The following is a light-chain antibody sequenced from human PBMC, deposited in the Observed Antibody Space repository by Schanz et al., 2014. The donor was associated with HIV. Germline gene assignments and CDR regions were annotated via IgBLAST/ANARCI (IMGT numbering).Light chain of an antibody. CDR3: QQYNIYST. Sequence: DIQMTQSPSTLSASVGDRVTITCRASQSISRYLNWYQQKPGKAPKPLIYAASSLQSGVPSRFSGSGSATEFTLTISSLQPDDFATYYCQQYNIYSTFGQGTKVELK. CDR2: AAS. CDR1: QSISRY. J-gene: IGKJ1*01. V-gene: IGKV1-39*01.